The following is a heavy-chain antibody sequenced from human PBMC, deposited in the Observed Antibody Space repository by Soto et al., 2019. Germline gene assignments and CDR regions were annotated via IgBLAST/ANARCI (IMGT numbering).Heavy chain of an antibody. CDR3: AKHIEGAGNWYFDL. J-gene: IGHJ2*01. CDR1: GFTFSIYA. D-gene: IGHD2-21*01. Sequence: EVQLLESGGGLVQPGGSLGLSCVASGFTFSIYAMSWVRQVPGKGPEWVSVINGRGSPTFYADSVKGRFTISRDNSKNTLYLQMNTLSAEDTAIYYCAKHIEGAGNWYFDLWGRGTLVAVSS. V-gene: IGHV3-23*01. CDR2: INGRGSPT.